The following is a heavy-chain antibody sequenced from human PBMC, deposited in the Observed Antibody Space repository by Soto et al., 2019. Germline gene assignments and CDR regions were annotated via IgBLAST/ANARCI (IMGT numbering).Heavy chain of an antibody. CDR3: AREAVAGLLGAFDI. J-gene: IGHJ3*02. CDR1: GGSFSSNA. CDR2: IIPVYGKT. Sequence: QVQLVQYGAEVKEPGSSVKVSCKASGGSFSSNAVSWVRQAPGQGLEWMGGIIPVYGKTDYPQQFQGRVTITDDESTSTAYMELSSLRSEDTAVYYCAREAVAGLLGAFDIWGQGTMVTVSS. V-gene: IGHV1-69*01. D-gene: IGHD6-19*01.